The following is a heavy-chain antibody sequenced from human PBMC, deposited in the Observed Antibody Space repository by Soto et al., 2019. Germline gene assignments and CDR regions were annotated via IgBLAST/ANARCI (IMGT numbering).Heavy chain of an antibody. J-gene: IGHJ4*02. CDR3: AHSPWGAAPDY. V-gene: IGHV2-5*01. D-gene: IGHD3-16*01. Sequence: GPTRVNPTQTLTLTCSVSGSSLSARVVGVGWIRQPPGKALEWLAIIYWNDDKLYSPSLKSRLTITKDTAENQVVLTMTNMDPVDTATYFCAHSPWGAAPDYWGQGTVVTVSS. CDR2: IYWNDDK. CDR1: GSSLSARVVG.